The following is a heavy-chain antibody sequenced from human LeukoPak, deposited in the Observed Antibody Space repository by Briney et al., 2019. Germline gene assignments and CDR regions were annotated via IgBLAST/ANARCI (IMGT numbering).Heavy chain of an antibody. Sequence: ASVKVSCKASGYTSTSYYMHWVRQAPGQGLEWMGIINPSGGSTSYAQKFQGRVTMTRDTSTSTVYMELSSLRSEDTAVYYCAWGLRLGELSSPWGQGTLVTVSS. V-gene: IGHV1-46*01. CDR3: AWGLRLGELSSP. CDR1: GYTSTSYY. J-gene: IGHJ5*02. CDR2: INPSGGST. D-gene: IGHD3-16*02.